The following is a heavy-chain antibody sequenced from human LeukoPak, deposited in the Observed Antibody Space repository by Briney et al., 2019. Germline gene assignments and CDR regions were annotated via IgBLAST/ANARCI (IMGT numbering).Heavy chain of an antibody. CDR3: ARAHVSERGSFDY. V-gene: IGHV1-69*02. CDR1: GGTFSSYT. J-gene: IGHJ4*02. D-gene: IGHD3-16*01. CDR2: IIPILGIA. Sequence: SVKVSCTASGGTFSSYTISWVRQAPGQGLEWMGRIIPILGIANYAQKFQGRVTITAGKSTSTAYMELSSLRSEDTAVYYCARAHVSERGSFDYWGQGTLVTVSS.